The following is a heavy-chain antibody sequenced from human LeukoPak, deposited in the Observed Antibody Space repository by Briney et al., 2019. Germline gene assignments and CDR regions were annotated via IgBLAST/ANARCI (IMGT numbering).Heavy chain of an antibody. CDR2: VYYSGNT. J-gene: IGHJ2*01. CDR3: ARDPRGADYWYFDL. CDR1: GGSISNYY. D-gene: IGHD2-15*01. Sequence: SETPSLTCTVSGGSISNYYWSWIRQPPGEGLEWIGYVYYSGNTNYNPSLKSRVTMSVDTSKNQFSLRLNSVTAADTALYYCARDPRGADYWYFDLWGRGTLVTVSS. V-gene: IGHV4-59*13.